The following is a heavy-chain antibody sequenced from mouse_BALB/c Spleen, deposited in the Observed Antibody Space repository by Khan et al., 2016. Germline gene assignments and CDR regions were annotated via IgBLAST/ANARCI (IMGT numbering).Heavy chain of an antibody. V-gene: IGHV3-2*02. CDR3: ARYYGNYFDV. CDR2: ISYSGST. J-gene: IGHJ1*01. CDR1: GYSITSDYA. D-gene: IGHD2-1*01. Sequence: EVQLQESGPGLVKPSQSLSLTCTVAGYSITSDYAWNWIRQFPGNKLEWMGYISYSGSTSYNPSLKSRISITRDTSKNQFFLQLNSVTTEDTATCDCARYYGNYFDVWGAGTTVTVSS.